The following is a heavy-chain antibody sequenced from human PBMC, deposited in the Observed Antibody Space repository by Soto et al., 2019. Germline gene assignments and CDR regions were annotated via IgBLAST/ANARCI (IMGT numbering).Heavy chain of an antibody. CDR1: GLIFGNYA. Sequence: EVQLLESGGASVQPGWSLRLSCAASGLIFGNYAMTWVRQAPGKGLEWVSAVTGSGGSTYYADSVKGRFSISRDNSKNTLHLQMNALRAEDTAVYYCAKSDYVWGRKSPYYFDYWGQGTLVTVSS. CDR3: AKSDYVWGRKSPYYFDY. D-gene: IGHD3-16*01. J-gene: IGHJ4*02. CDR2: VTGSGGST. V-gene: IGHV3-23*01.